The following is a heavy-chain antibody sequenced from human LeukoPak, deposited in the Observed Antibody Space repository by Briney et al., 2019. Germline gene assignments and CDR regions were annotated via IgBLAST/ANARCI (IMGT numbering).Heavy chain of an antibody. V-gene: IGHV4-34*01. Sequence: SETLSLTCAVDGGSSSGYYWSWIRQPPGKGQEWIGEINHSGSTSYNPSLKSRVTISVDTSKNQFSLKLSSVTAADTAVYYCARGPSGDYDYWGQGTLVTVSS. CDR3: ARGPSGDYDY. D-gene: IGHD4-17*01. CDR1: GGSSSGYY. CDR2: INHSGST. J-gene: IGHJ4*02.